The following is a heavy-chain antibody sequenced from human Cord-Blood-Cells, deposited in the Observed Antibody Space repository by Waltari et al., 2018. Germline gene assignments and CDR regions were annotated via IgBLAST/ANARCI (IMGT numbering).Heavy chain of an antibody. CDR2: IIPIFGTA. J-gene: IGHJ3*02. CDR1: GGTFSSYA. Sequence: QVQLVQSGAEVKKPGSSVKVSCKASGGTFSSYAISWVRQAPGQGLEWMGRIIPIFGTANDAQKFQGRVTITADKSTSTAYMELSSLRSEDTAVYYCAREGGYCTNGVCYTGAAFDIWGQGTMVTVSS. D-gene: IGHD2-8*01. CDR3: AREGGYCTNGVCYTGAAFDI. V-gene: IGHV1-69*06.